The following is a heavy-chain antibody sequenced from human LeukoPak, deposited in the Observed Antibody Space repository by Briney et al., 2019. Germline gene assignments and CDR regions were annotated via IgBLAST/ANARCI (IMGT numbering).Heavy chain of an antibody. V-gene: IGHV1-46*01. CDR2: ITPNGGSA. Sequence: ALVKVSCKASGYTFTIYFMHWVRQAPGQGLEWMGLITPNGGSASYAQKFQCRVTMTRDTSTSTVYMELSSLRTEDTAVYYCARRVASQEKVGATHFDYWGQGNLVTVSS. J-gene: IGHJ4*02. CDR3: ARRVASQEKVGATHFDY. CDR1: GYTFTIYF. D-gene: IGHD1-26*01.